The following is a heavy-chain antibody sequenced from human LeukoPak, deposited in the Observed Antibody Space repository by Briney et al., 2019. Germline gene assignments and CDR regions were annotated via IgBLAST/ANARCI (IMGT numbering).Heavy chain of an antibody. V-gene: IGHV3-30*04. CDR3: LLLEVVATIEDD. CDR2: ISYDGSNK. CDR1: GFTFSSYA. Sequence: SGGSLRLSCAASGFTFSSYAMHWVRQAPGKGLEWVAVISYDGSNKYYADSVKGRFTISRDNSKNTLYLQMNSLRVEDTAVYYCLLLEVVATIEDDWGQGTMVTVSP. J-gene: IGHJ4*02. D-gene: IGHD5-12*01.